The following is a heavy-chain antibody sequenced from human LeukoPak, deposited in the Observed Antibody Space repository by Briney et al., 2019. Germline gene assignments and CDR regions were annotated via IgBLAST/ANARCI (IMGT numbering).Heavy chain of an antibody. V-gene: IGHV3-11*05. D-gene: IGHD1-1*01. J-gene: IGHJ4*02. CDR1: GFTFSNAW. CDR2: ISSSSRYT. Sequence: GGSLRLSCAASGFTFSNAWMSWVRQAPGKGLEWVSYISSSSRYTNYADSVKGRFTISRDNAKNSLYLQMNSLRAEDTAVYYCARDPGYWGQGTLVTVSS. CDR3: ARDPGY.